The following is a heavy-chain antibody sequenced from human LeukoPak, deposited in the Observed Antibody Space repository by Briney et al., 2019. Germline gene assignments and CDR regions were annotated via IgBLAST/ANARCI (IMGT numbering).Heavy chain of an antibody. CDR3: AKAPDTYNFWSGPFDY. J-gene: IGHJ4*02. V-gene: IGHV3-30*18. CDR2: MPYDESNV. D-gene: IGHD3-3*01. Sequence: GRSLRLPCAASGFTFSNFGMHWVRPDPGKGPEWVAVMPYDESNVYYGDSVKGRFTISRDNSKNTLYLQMDSLRAEDTAVYYCAKAPDTYNFWSGPFDYWGRGTLVTVSS. CDR1: GFTFSNFG.